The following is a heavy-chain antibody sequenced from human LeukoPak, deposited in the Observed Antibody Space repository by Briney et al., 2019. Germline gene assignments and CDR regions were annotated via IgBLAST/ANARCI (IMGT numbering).Heavy chain of an antibody. CDR3: ARGGQSADNWFDP. D-gene: IGHD3-3*01. CDR1: GFTFNIYG. Sequence: GGSLRLSCAASGFTFNIYGMNWVRQAPGKGLEWVAYIGGSGVATYYTDFVRGRFTISRDNARNSLYLQMNGLRDEDTAIYYCARGGQSADNWFDPWGQGILVTVPS. CDR2: IGGSGVAT. J-gene: IGHJ5*02. V-gene: IGHV3-48*02.